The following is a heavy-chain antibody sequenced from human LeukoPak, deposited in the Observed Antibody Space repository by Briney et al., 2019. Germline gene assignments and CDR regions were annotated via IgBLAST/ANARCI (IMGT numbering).Heavy chain of an antibody. CDR2: MYYSGNT. Sequence: SETLSLTCTVSGGSISTSSYYWGWIRQPPGNEPEWIGSMYYSGNTYYNPSLKSRVTISVDTSKNQFFLKLSSVTAADTAVYFCARGQGWFGELRGYFDYWGQGTQVTVSS. D-gene: IGHD3-10*01. V-gene: IGHV4-39*01. J-gene: IGHJ4*02. CDR1: GGSISTSSYY. CDR3: ARGQGWFGELRGYFDY.